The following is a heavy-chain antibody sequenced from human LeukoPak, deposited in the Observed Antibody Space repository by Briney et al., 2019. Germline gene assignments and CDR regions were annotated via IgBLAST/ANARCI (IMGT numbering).Heavy chain of an antibody. J-gene: IGHJ4*02. D-gene: IGHD3-3*01. V-gene: IGHV3-21*01. CDR2: ISSSSSYI. CDR3: ARAGSGYRDY. Sequence: GGSLRLSCATSGFTFSSYSMNWVRQAPGKGLEWVSSISSSSSYIYYADSVKGRFTISRDNAKNSPYLQMNSLRAEDTAVYYCARAGSGYRDYWGQGTLVTVSS. CDR1: GFTFSSYS.